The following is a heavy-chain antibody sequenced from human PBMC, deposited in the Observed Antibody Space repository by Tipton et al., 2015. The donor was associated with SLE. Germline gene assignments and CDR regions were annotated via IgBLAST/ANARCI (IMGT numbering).Heavy chain of an antibody. Sequence: TLSLTCTVSGGSISTGRYYWSWIRQNPGKGLEWIGRIYTSGSTNYNPSLKSRVTISVDTSKNQFSLKLSSVTAADTAVYYCARVLGVVKSYYMDVWGKGTTVTVSS. V-gene: IGHV4-61*02. CDR2: IYTSGST. CDR1: GGSISTGRYY. D-gene: IGHD3-3*01. CDR3: ARVLGVVKSYYMDV. J-gene: IGHJ6*03.